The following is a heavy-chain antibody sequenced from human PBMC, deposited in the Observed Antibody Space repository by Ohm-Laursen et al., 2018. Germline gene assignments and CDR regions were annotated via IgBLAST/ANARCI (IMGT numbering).Heavy chain of an antibody. Sequence: ASVKVSCKVSGYTFTSYDINWVRQATGQGLEWMGWMNPNSGNTGYAQKFQGRVTMTRNTSISTAYMELSSLRSEDTAVYYCAMAYDYVWGSYRRWGQGTLVTVSS. V-gene: IGHV1-8*01. CDR3: AMAYDYVWGSYRR. CDR2: MNPNSGNT. CDR1: GYTFTSYD. J-gene: IGHJ4*02. D-gene: IGHD3-16*02.